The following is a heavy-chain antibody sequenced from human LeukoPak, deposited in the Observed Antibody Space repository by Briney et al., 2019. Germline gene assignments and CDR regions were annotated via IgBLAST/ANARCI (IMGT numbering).Heavy chain of an antibody. V-gene: IGHV4-4*07. CDR1: GGSISSYY. Sequence: ASETLSLTCTVSGGSISSYYWSWIRQPAGKGLEWIGRIYTSGSTNYNPSLKSRVTISVDTSKNQFSLKLSSVTAADTAVYYCARGIVVVAATSWFDPWGQGTLVTVSS. CDR3: ARGIVVVAATSWFDP. D-gene: IGHD2-15*01. J-gene: IGHJ5*02. CDR2: IYTSGST.